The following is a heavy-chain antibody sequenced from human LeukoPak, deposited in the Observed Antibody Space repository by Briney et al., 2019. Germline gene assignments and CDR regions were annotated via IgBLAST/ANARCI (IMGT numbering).Heavy chain of an antibody. CDR1: GFTFSNAW. J-gene: IGHJ1*01. V-gene: IGHV3-15*01. Sequence: GGSLRLSCAASGFTFSNAWMSWVRQAPGKGLEWVGRIKSKTDGGTTDYAAPVKGRFTISRDDSKNTLYLQMNSLRAEDTAVYYCAKDFFPLSSGWYFGYFQHWGQGTLVTVSS. D-gene: IGHD6-19*01. CDR3: AKDFFPLSSGWYFGYFQH. CDR2: IKSKTDGGTT.